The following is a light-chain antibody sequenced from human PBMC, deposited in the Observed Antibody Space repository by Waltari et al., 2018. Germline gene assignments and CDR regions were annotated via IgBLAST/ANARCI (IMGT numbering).Light chain of an antibody. J-gene: IGLJ3*02. CDR2: DDT. V-gene: IGLV3-21*02. CDR1: EIAFKK. CDR3: QVWDHGSDGGV. Sequence: SYVLTQPPSVSVAPGQTAKITCGGSEIAFKKVHGYQQKPGQAPFLVVYDDTDRPSGIPERFSGSNSRNTATLTISRVEAGDEADYYCQVWDHGSDGGVFGGGTELIV.